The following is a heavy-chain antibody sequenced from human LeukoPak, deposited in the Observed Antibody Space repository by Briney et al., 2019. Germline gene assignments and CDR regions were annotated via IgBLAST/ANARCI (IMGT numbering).Heavy chain of an antibody. CDR2: TIPIFGTT. J-gene: IGHJ5*02. D-gene: IGHD5-12*01. CDR3: ARDPSGYDFWFDP. V-gene: IGHV1-69*05. Sequence: AVKVTCKASGSSFSSYGNEWIRLAQGPGLGLMGMTIPIFGTTNYAEKFQGRVTITTDESTSTVHLELSSLRSEDTAVYYCARDPSGYDFWFDPWGQGTLVTVSS. CDR1: GSSFSSYG.